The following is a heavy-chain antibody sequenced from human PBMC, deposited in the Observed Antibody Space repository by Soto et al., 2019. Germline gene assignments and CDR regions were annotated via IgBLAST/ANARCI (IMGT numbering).Heavy chain of an antibody. J-gene: IGHJ3*02. CDR2: INPGSGAA. V-gene: IGHV1-46*01. D-gene: IGHD3-3*01. Sequence: QVQLVQSGAEVKKPGASVKISCTASGYTVTTHYMHWVRQAPGRGLEWMGAINPGSGAAKYTQTFQARVTMTRDTATNTGYMAMSALRSEDTAVFYCARGGEVGVAGSAAFDMWGQGIMVTVSS. CDR1: GYTVTTHY. CDR3: ARGGEVGVAGSAAFDM.